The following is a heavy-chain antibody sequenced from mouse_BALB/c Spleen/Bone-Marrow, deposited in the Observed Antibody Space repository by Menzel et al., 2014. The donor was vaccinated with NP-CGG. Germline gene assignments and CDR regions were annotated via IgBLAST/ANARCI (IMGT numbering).Heavy chain of an antibody. Sequence: QVQLQQSGPELVRPGVSVKISCKGSGYTFTDYAMHWVKQSHAKSLEWIGVNSTYYGNTNYNQKFKGKATMTVDKSSSTAYMELARLTSEDSAIYYCARESAYYGYFDYWGQGTTLTVSS. J-gene: IGHJ2*01. CDR1: GYTFTDYA. V-gene: IGHV1-67*01. D-gene: IGHD1-1*01. CDR3: ARESAYYGYFDY. CDR2: NSTYYGNT.